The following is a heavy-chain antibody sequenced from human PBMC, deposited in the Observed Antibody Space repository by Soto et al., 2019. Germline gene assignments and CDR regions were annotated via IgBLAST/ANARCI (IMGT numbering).Heavy chain of an antibody. J-gene: IGHJ3*02. CDR1: GDTISTGGYT. D-gene: IGHD3-22*01. Sequence: SETLSLTCDVSGDTISTGGYTWAWIRQPPGKGLEWIGYIYYSGSTYYNPSLKSRVTISVDTSKNQFSPKLSSVTAADTAVYYCARDPYYYDSSGYYDAFDIWGQGTMVTVSS. V-gene: IGHV4-30-4*08. CDR3: ARDPYYYDSSGYYDAFDI. CDR2: IYYSGST.